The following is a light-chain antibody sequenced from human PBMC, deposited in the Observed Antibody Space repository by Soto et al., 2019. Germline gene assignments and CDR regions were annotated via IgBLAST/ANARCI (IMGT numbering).Light chain of an antibody. V-gene: IGKV3-20*01. Sequence: EIVLTQSPVTLSFSPGERATLSCRASHSVSGSNLAWYQQKPGQPPRLLIYSTSNRATGIPDRFSGSGFGTDFTLTISRLEPEDFAVYHCQQYDTSLWAYTFGQGTKVDIK. J-gene: IGKJ2*01. CDR3: QQYDTSLWAYT. CDR1: HSVSGSN. CDR2: STS.